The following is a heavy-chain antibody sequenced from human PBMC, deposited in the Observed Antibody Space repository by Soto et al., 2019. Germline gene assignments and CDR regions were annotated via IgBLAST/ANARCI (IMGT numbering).Heavy chain of an antibody. CDR3: ASPTMTSTSFYYAMDV. V-gene: IGHV5-10-1*01. D-gene: IGHD4-17*01. CDR2: INPTDSET. Sequence: PGESLKISCKTSGHRFTTYWISGVRQMPGKGLEYMGKINPTDSETNYSPSFEGHVTFSVDRSTSTAYVRWNSLKASDTAMYYCASPTMTSTSFYYAMDVWGQGTTVTVSS. J-gene: IGHJ6*02. CDR1: GHRFTTYW.